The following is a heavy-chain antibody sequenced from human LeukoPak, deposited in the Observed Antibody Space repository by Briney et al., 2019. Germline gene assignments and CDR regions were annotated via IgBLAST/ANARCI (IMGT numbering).Heavy chain of an antibody. J-gene: IGHJ6*04. CDR3: AREPTKANDNKGMDV. D-gene: IGHD1-1*01. V-gene: IGHV1-46*01. CDR1: GYTFTGYY. CDR2: INPSGGST. Sequence: GASVKVSCKASGYTFTGYYMHWVRQAPGQGLEWMGWINPSGGSTSYAQKFQGRVTMTRDTSTSTVYMELSSLRFEDTAVYYCAREPTKANDNKGMDVWGKGTTVIISS.